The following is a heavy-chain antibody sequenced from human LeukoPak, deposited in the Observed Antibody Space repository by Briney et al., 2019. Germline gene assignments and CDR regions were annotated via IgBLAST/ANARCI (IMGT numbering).Heavy chain of an antibody. Sequence: SETLSLTCTVSGGSISSSSYYWGWIRQPPGKGLEWIGSIYYSGSTYYNPSLKSRVTISVDTSKNQFSLKLSSVTAADTAVYYCARVDGSCSGGSCPSGNWFDPWGQGTLVTVSS. CDR3: ARVDGSCSGGSCPSGNWFDP. V-gene: IGHV4-39*01. CDR1: GGSISSSSYY. CDR2: IYYSGST. J-gene: IGHJ5*02. D-gene: IGHD2-15*01.